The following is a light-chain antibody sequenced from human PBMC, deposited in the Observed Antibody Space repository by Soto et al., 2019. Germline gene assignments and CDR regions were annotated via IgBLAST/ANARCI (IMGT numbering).Light chain of an antibody. V-gene: IGKV1-17*01. CDR1: QGIGNG. CDR3: LRHNDYPIT. J-gene: IGKJ5*01. Sequence: DIQMTQSPSSLAASVGDRVTITCRASQGIGNGLSWFQQKPGKAPKRLIYAASTLQIGVPSRFSGSGSGTEFTLTISSLQPEDFETYYCLRHNDYPITFGQGTRLEIK. CDR2: AAS.